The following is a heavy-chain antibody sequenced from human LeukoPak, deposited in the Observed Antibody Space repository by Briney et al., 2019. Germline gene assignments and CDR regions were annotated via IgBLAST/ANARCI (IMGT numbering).Heavy chain of an antibody. Sequence: GGSLRLSCAASGFTFSSYEMNWVRQAPGKGLEWVSYISSSGSTIYYADSVKGRFTISRDNAKNSLYLQMNSLRAEDTAVYYCASYSSPPSGWGQGTLVTVSS. CDR2: ISSSGSTI. V-gene: IGHV3-48*03. J-gene: IGHJ4*02. D-gene: IGHD2-15*01. CDR1: GFTFSSYE. CDR3: ASYSSPPSG.